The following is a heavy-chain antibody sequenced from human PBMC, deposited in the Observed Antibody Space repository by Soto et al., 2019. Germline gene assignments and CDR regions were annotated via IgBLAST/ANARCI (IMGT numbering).Heavy chain of an antibody. CDR1: AFIFSDYA. CDR3: AKDPSTGYADH. CDR2: ISRDAANT. V-gene: IGHV3-23*01. J-gene: IGHJ4*02. D-gene: IGHD3-9*01. Sequence: ASAFIFSDYAMTWVRQAPGKGLEWVSTISRDAANTHYADSVKGRFTISRDNSKNTLYLQMSSLRGEDTALYYCAKDPSTGYADHWGQGTQVTVSS.